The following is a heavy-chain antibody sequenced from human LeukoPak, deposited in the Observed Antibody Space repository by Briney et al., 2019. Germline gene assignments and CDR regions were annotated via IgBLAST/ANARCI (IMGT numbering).Heavy chain of an antibody. Sequence: PGGSLRLSCAASGFTVSSNYMSWVRQAPGKGLEWVSVIYSGGSTYYADSVKGRFTISRDNSKNTLYLQMNSLRAEDTAVYYCARARWYYYDSGGEPSYYFDYWGQGTLVTVSS. CDR3: ARARWYYYDSGGEPSYYFDY. CDR1: GFTVSSNY. J-gene: IGHJ4*02. CDR2: IYSGGST. V-gene: IGHV3-66*01. D-gene: IGHD3-22*01.